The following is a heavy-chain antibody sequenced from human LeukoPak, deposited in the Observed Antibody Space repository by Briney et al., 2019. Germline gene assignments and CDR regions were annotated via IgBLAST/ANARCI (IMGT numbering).Heavy chain of an antibody. V-gene: IGHV3-53*01. Sequence: GGSLRLSCAASGFTVSSNYMSWVRQAPGKGLEWVSVIYRGGNTYYVDSVKGRFTISRDNSKNMVYLQMNSLRVEDTAVYYCARGGYSYGRPFDHWGQGTLVTVSS. CDR1: GFTVSSNY. D-gene: IGHD5-18*01. CDR3: ARGGYSYGRPFDH. J-gene: IGHJ4*02. CDR2: IYRGGNT.